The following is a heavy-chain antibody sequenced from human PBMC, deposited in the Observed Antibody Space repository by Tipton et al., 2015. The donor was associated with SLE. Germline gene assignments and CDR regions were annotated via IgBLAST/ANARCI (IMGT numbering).Heavy chain of an antibody. CDR3: ARVARGAFDI. V-gene: IGHV4-30-4*01. CDR2: IYYSGST. CDR1: GGSISSGDNY. J-gene: IGHJ3*02. Sequence: TLSLTCTVSGGSISSGDNYWSWTRQPPGKGLESIGYIYYSGSTYYNPSLKSRVTISVDTSKNQFSLKLSSVTAADTAVYYCARVARGAFDIWGKGRMVTVSS.